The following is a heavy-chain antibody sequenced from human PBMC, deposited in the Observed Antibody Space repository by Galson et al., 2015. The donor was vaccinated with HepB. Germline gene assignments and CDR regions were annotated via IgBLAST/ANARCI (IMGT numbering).Heavy chain of an antibody. V-gene: IGHV3-66*01. CDR1: GFTVSSNY. J-gene: IGHJ6*02. Sequence: LRLSCAASGFTVSSNYMSWVRQAPGKGLEWVSVIYSGGSTYYADSVKGRFTIYRDKSKSTLYLQMNSLRAEDTAVYYCARAILSLRIAVAGPVYGMDVWGQGTTVTVSS. CDR3: ARAILSLRIAVAGPVYGMDV. D-gene: IGHD6-19*01. CDR2: IYSGGST.